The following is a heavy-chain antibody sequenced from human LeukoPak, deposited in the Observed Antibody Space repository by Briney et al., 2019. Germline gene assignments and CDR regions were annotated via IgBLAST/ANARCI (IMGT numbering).Heavy chain of an antibody. J-gene: IGHJ4*02. CDR2: IYYSGST. D-gene: IGHD3-10*01. CDR3: ARGTYGSGSYPDY. Sequence: SETLSLTCIVSGGSISSYYWGWIRQPPGKGLEWIGSIYYSGSTYYNPSLKSRVTISVDTSKNQFSLKLSSVTAADTAVYYCARGTYGSGSYPDYWGQGTLVTVSS. V-gene: IGHV4-39*07. CDR1: GGSISSYY.